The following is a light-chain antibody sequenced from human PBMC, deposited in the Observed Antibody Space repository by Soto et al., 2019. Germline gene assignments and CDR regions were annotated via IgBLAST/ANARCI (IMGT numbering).Light chain of an antibody. CDR3: QQYNNWPSWT. V-gene: IGKV3-15*01. J-gene: IGKJ1*01. Sequence: DIVMTQSPATLSVSPGERATLSCRASQSVSSNLAWYQQKPGQAPRLLIYGASTRATGIPARFSGSGPGTEFTLTISSLQSEDFAVYYCQQYNNWPSWTFGQGTKVDIK. CDR2: GAS. CDR1: QSVSSN.